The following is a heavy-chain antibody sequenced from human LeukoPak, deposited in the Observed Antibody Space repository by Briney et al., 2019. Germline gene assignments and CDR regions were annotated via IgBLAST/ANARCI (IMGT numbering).Heavy chain of an antibody. J-gene: IGHJ4*02. D-gene: IGHD2-8*02. Sequence: ASVKVSCKASGGTFSSYAISWVRQAPGQGLEWMGRIIPILGIANYAQKFQGRVTITADKSTSTAYMELSSLRSEDTAVYYCAKNGCTGIRCYMNYWGQGTLVTVSS. CDR1: GGTFSSYA. CDR3: AKNGCTGIRCYMNY. CDR2: IIPILGIA. V-gene: IGHV1-69*04.